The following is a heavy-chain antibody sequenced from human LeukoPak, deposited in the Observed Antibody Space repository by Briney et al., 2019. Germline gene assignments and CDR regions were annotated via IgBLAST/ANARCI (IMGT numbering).Heavy chain of an antibody. J-gene: IGHJ4*02. CDR3: AKQGREGGFDY. D-gene: IGHD3-10*01. V-gene: IGHV3-23*01. CDR2: ISGSGGST. Sequence: GGSLRLSCAASGFTFSSYAMSWVRQAPGEGLQWVSGISGSGGSTYYADSVKGRFTISRDNSKNTLYLQMNSLRAEDTAVYYCAKQGREGGFDYWGQGTLVTVSS. CDR1: GFTFSSYA.